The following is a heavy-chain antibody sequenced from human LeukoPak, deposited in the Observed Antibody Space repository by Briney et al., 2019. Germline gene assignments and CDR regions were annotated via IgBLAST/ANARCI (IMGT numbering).Heavy chain of an antibody. Sequence: SGGSLRLSCAVSGFTFSDHYMDWVRQAPAKGLEWVGRSRNRAKSYTTDYAASVKGRFTNSRDDSKSTLYLQMNSLETEDTAVYYCSRDATGDHWGQGTLVSVSS. J-gene: IGHJ4*02. CDR3: SRDATGDH. CDR2: SRNRAKSYTT. V-gene: IGHV3-72*01. CDR1: GFTFSDHY.